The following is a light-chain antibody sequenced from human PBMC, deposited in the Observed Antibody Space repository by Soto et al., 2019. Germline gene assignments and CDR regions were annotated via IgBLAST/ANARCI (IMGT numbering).Light chain of an antibody. CDR1: QSVSSS. J-gene: IGKJ1*01. CDR3: QQYNNWPRT. CDR2: GAS. Sequence: EVMMTQSPATLSVSPGERATLSCRARQSVSSSLAWYQQKPGQAPRLVIYGASTRATGIPARFSGSGSGTEFTLTISSLQSEDFAVYYCQQYNNWPRTFGQGTKVEIK. V-gene: IGKV3-15*01.